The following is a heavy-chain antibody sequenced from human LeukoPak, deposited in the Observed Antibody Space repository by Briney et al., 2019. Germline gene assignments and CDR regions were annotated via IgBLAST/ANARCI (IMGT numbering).Heavy chain of an antibody. CDR1: GGTFSSYA. CDR2: IIPILGIA. Sequence: SVTVSCKASGGTFSSYAISWVRQAPGQGLEWMGRIIPILGIANYAQKFQGRVTITADKSTSTAYMELSSLRSEDTAVYYCARGAMVRGVFDYWGQGTLVTVSS. V-gene: IGHV1-69*04. D-gene: IGHD3-10*01. CDR3: ARGAMVRGVFDY. J-gene: IGHJ4*02.